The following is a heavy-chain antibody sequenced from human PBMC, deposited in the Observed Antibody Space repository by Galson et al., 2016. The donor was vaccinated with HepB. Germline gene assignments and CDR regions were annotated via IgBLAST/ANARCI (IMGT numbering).Heavy chain of an antibody. Sequence: LSLTCSVYGGSLSNNFWSWLRQPPGKGLEWIGSIYYRGSTYYTPSLKSRVTKSVDTSKNQFSLKLSSVTAADTAVYYCVAGYSSSWTGVDYWGQGTLVTVSS. V-gene: IGHV4-59*04. CDR1: GGSLSNNF. CDR2: IYYRGST. J-gene: IGHJ4*02. D-gene: IGHD6-13*01. CDR3: VAGYSSSWTGVDY.